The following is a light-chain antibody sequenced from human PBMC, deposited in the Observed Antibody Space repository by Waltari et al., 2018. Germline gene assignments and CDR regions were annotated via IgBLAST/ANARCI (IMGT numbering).Light chain of an antibody. Sequence: QSALAQPASVSGSPGQSITISCTGTRSDVGTYNLVPWYQQHPGEAPKLMIYEDNKRPSGVSHRFSGSHSGKTASLIISGLQAEDEADYHCCSYAGSGTYVFGTGTKVSVL. CDR1: RSDVGTYNL. J-gene: IGLJ1*01. V-gene: IGLV2-23*01. CDR3: CSYAGSGTYV. CDR2: EDN.